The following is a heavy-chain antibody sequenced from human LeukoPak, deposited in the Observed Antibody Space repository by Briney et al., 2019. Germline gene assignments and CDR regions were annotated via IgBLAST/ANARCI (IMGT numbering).Heavy chain of an antibody. CDR1: GGSISSSSYY. Sequence: SETLSLTCTVSGGSISSSSYYWGWIRQPPGKGLEWIGSIYYSGSTYYNPSLKSRVTISVDTSKNQFSLKLSSVTAADTAVYYCARLKPNYYGSGSPHPPGINWFDPWGQGTLVTVSS. D-gene: IGHD3-10*01. CDR3: ARLKPNYYGSGSPHPPGINWFDP. J-gene: IGHJ5*02. CDR2: IYYSGST. V-gene: IGHV4-39*01.